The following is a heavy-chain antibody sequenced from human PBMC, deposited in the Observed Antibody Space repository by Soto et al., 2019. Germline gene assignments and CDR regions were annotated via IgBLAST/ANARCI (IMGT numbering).Heavy chain of an antibody. V-gene: IGHV3-7*01. CDR1: GYSLSSYW. J-gene: IGHJ4*02. CDR3: AIDGVEPGLYLDT. Sequence: GGTVRLSCAASGYSLSSYWMSWVRQPPGKGLEWVANINQDGSEKYYVDSVKGRFIISRDNAENSLYLQMNSLRAEDTTTYYCAIDGVEPGLYLDTWRQGTLVTVSS. D-gene: IGHD3-16*01. CDR2: INQDGSEK.